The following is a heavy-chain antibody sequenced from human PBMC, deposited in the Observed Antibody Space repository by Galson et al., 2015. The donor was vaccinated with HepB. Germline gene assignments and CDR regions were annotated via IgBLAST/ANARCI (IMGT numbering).Heavy chain of an antibody. D-gene: IGHD1-26*01. V-gene: IGHV3-15*01. Sequence: SLRLSCAASGFTFSNAWMSWVRQAPGKGLEWVGRIKSKTDGGTTDYAAHVKGRFTISRDDSKNTLYLQMNSLRGEDTAIYYCARGRNSGSTAFDIWGQGTMVTVSS. J-gene: IGHJ3*02. CDR1: GFTFSNAW. CDR3: ARGRNSGSTAFDI. CDR2: IKSKTDGGTT.